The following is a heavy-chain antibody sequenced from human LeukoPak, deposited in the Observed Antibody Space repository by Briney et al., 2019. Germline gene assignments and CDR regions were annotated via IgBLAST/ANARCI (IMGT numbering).Heavy chain of an antibody. CDR3: ARVHRGVAVTAHFDY. CDR1: GYSIASHW. J-gene: IGHJ4*02. Sequence: GESLKISCNGSGYSIASHWMVWVRQMPGKGLEWMGIIYPADSDTRYSPSIQGQVTFSVDRSIRTAYLQGNSLRPSDIGMYCGARVHRGVAVTAHFDYWGQGTRVTVSS. CDR2: IYPADSDT. V-gene: IGHV5-51*01. D-gene: IGHD2-21*02.